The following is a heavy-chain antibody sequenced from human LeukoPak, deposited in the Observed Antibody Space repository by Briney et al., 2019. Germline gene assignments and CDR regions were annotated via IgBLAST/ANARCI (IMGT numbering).Heavy chain of an antibody. J-gene: IGHJ4*02. Sequence: GGSLRLSWAASGFTVSSNYMSWVRQAPGKGLEWVSVIYSGGSTYYADSVKGRFTISRDNSKNTLYLQMNSLRAEDTAVYYCARFYGSTPSYFDYWGQGTLVTVSS. CDR1: GFTVSSNY. CDR3: ARFYGSTPSYFDY. V-gene: IGHV3-66*01. D-gene: IGHD4-17*01. CDR2: IYSGGST.